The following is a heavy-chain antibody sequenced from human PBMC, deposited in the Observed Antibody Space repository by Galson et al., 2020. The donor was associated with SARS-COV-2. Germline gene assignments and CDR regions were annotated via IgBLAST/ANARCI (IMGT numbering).Heavy chain of an antibody. Sequence: GESLKISCAASGFTFSSYAMHWVRQAPGKGLEWVAVISYDGSNKYYADSVKGRFTISRDNSKNTPYLQMNSLRAEDTAVYYCARDRVAGGSYACWYFELGGRGTLVAVSS. CDR1: GFTFSSYA. V-gene: IGHV3-30*01. CDR2: ISYDGSNK. CDR3: ARDRVAGGSYACWYFEL. D-gene: IGHD1-26*01. J-gene: IGHJ2*01.